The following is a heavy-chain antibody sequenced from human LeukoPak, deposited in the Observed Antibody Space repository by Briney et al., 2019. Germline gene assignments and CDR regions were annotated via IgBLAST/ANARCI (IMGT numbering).Heavy chain of an antibody. V-gene: IGHV3-7*01. CDR3: ARRDLRGIVY. J-gene: IGHJ4*02. D-gene: IGHD3-16*01. Sequence: GGSLRLSCEASGFTFNNYWMSWFRQAPGKGLEWVANIKQDESEKNYVDSVKGRFTISRDNVKNSLYLQMNSLRAEDTAVYYCARRDLRGIVYWGQGTLVTVSS. CDR1: GFTFNNYW. CDR2: IKQDESEK.